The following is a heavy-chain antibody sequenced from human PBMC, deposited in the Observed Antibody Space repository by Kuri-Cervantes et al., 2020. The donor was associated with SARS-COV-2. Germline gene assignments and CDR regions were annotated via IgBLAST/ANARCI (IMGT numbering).Heavy chain of an antibody. CDR3: ARNPYCSSSSCHPGY. V-gene: IGHV3-73*01. CDR2: IRSNSNNYAT. CDR1: GFTISGSA. J-gene: IGHJ4*02. Sequence: GGSLRLSCAASGFTISGSAIQWVRQASGKGLEWVGRIRSNSNNYATAYIASVKGRFTISRDDPKNTAYLQMNSLKTEDTAVYYCARNPYCSSSSCHPGYWGQGTLVTVSS. D-gene: IGHD2-2*01.